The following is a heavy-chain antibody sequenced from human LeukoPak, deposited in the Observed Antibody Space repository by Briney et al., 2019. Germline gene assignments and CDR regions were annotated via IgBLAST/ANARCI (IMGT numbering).Heavy chain of an antibody. D-gene: IGHD7-27*01. Sequence: GASLRLSCAASGFTFSSYAMSWVRQAPGKGLEWVSAISGSGGSTYCADSVKGRFTISRDNSKNTLYLQMNSLRAEDTAVYYCAKDRIPGEGLFDYWGQGTLVTVSS. J-gene: IGHJ4*02. CDR3: AKDRIPGEGLFDY. V-gene: IGHV3-23*01. CDR1: GFTFSSYA. CDR2: ISGSGGST.